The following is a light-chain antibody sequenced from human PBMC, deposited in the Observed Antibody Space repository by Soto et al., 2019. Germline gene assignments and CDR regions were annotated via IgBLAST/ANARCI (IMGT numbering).Light chain of an antibody. CDR3: QTWATGIRV. CDR2: VNSDGSH. Sequence: QSVLPQLPSASASLGASVTLTCTLHSAHSSYPIAWHQQQPETGPRYLMKVNSDGSHNKGDGIPDRFSGSSSGAERYLTISSLQSEDEADYYCQTWATGIRVFGGGTKLTVL. J-gene: IGLJ3*02. V-gene: IGLV4-69*01. CDR1: SAHSSYP.